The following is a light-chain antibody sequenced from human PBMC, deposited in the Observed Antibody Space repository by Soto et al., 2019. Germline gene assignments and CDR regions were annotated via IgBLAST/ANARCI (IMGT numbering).Light chain of an antibody. CDR1: QTITSF. CDR3: QQSYSTPWT. Sequence: DIQMTQSPSSLSASVGDRVTITCRASQTITSFLNWYQQKPGKAPKLLISAASSLQIGVPSRFSGSGSGTDFTLTITSLQPEDFATYYCQQSYSTPWTFGQGTKVEIK. V-gene: IGKV1-39*01. CDR2: AAS. J-gene: IGKJ1*01.